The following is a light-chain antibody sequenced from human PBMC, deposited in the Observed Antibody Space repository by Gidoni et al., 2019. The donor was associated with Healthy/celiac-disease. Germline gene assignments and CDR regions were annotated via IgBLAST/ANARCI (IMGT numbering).Light chain of an antibody. CDR1: QSISSW. CDR3: QPYNSYPLT. Sequence: DIQMTKSPSTLSASVGDRVTITCRASQSISSWLAWYQQKPGKDPKLQIYKASSLESGVPSRFSGRGSGTEFTLTISSLQPDDFATYYCQPYNSYPLTFGGGTKVEIK. CDR2: KAS. V-gene: IGKV1-5*03. J-gene: IGKJ4*01.